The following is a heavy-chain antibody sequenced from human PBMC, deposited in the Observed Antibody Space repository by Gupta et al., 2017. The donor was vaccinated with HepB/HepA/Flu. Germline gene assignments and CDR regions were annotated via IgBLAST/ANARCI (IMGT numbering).Heavy chain of an antibody. V-gene: IGHV3-33*01. Sequence: QVQLVESGGGVVQPGGSLRLSCAASGFTFSSYGMHWVRRAPGKGLGWVAVIWYDGSNKYYADSVKGRVTISRDNSKNTLYLQMNSLRAEDTAVYYCARDFVVEEPPGYWGQGTLVTVSS. CDR2: IWYDGSNK. D-gene: IGHD2-2*01. CDR3: ARDFVVEEPPGY. J-gene: IGHJ4*02. CDR1: GFTFSSYG.